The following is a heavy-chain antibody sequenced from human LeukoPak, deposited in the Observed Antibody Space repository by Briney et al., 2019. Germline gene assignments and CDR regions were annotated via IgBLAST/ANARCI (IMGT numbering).Heavy chain of an antibody. D-gene: IGHD6-19*01. V-gene: IGHV4-61*02. Sequence: SETLSLTCTVSGGSISSGSYYWSWIRQPAGKGLEWIGRIYTSGSTNYNPPLKSRVTISVDTSKNQFSLKLSSVTAADTAVYYCARGGVEQWLAPMYNWFDPWGQGTLVTVSS. CDR3: ARGGVEQWLAPMYNWFDP. CDR2: IYTSGST. J-gene: IGHJ5*02. CDR1: GGSISSGSYY.